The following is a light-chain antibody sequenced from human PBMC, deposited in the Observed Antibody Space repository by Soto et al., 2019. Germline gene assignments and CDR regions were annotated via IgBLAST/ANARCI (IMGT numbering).Light chain of an antibody. V-gene: IGKV1-5*03. Sequence: DIQMTQSPSTLSASVGDRVTITCRASQSINSWLAWYQQKPGKAPKLLIDNASTLQSGVPSRFSGSGSGTEFTLTISSLQPDDFATYYCQQYESYPLTFGGGTKVEIK. CDR2: NAS. CDR1: QSINSW. CDR3: QQYESYPLT. J-gene: IGKJ4*01.